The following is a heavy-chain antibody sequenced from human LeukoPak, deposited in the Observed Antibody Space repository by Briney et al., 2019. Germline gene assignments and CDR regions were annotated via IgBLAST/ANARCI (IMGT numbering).Heavy chain of an antibody. V-gene: IGHV4-4*07. CDR1: GGSISSYY. CDR2: TYTSGSN. D-gene: IGHD5-18*01. J-gene: IGHJ4*02. CDR3: ARLRGYSYGMAFDY. Sequence: PSETLSLTCTVAGGSISSYYWSWIRPAAGQGLEWIGRTYTSGSNNYKPSLRSRITMSVDTSKNQFSLKLSSVTAADTAVYYCARLRGYSYGMAFDYWGQGTLVTVSS.